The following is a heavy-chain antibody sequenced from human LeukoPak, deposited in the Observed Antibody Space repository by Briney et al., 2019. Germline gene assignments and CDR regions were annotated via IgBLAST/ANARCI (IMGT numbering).Heavy chain of an antibody. V-gene: IGHV3-9*01. D-gene: IGHD6-13*01. J-gene: IGHJ3*02. CDR2: ISWNSGSI. CDR3: AKERGRSWLDAFDI. CDR1: GFTFDADV. Sequence: GRSLRLSCVASGFTFDADVMHWVQQAPGKGLEWVLGISWNSGSIGYVDSVKGRFTISRDNAKNSLYLQMNSLRVDDTALYFCAKERGRSWLDAFDIWGQGTMVTVSS.